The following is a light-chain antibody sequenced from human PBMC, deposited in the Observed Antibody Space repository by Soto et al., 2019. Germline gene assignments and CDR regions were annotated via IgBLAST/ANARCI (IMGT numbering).Light chain of an antibody. V-gene: IGKV3-15*01. CDR3: QHYVNWPLA. CDR2: DTS. Sequence: EVVMTQSPATLSVSPGERATLSCRASRGIGSTLAWYQQKPGQTPRLLIYDTSTRSTGVPRRFIGSRSGTEFTLTITSLQSEDFLIYYCQHYVNWPLAFGGGTRVENK. J-gene: IGKJ4*01. CDR1: RGIGST.